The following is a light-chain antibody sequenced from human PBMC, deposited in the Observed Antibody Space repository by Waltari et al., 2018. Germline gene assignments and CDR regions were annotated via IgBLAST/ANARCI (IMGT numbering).Light chain of an antibody. CDR2: KAS. J-gene: IGKJ1*01. V-gene: IGKV1-5*03. Sequence: DIQMTQSPSTLSASVGDRVTITCRVSQSISNWLAWYQQKPGKAPKPLIYKASSLESGVPSRFRGSGSGTEFTLTISSLQPDDFATYYCQQYNSYPWTFGQGTKVEIK. CDR3: QQYNSYPWT. CDR1: QSISNW.